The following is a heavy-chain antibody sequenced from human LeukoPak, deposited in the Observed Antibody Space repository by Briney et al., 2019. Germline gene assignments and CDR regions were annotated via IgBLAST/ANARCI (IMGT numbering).Heavy chain of an antibody. CDR2: IYTSGST. J-gene: IGHJ5*02. Sequence: SETLSLTCTVSGGSISSYYWSWIRQPAGKGLEWIGRIYTSGSTNYNPSLKSRVTMSVDTSKNQFSLKLSSVTAADTAVYYCARGRGGTSQLRYFDWLLLFDPWGQGTLVTVSS. CDR1: GGSISSYY. D-gene: IGHD3-9*01. V-gene: IGHV4-4*07. CDR3: ARGRGGTSQLRYFDWLLLFDP.